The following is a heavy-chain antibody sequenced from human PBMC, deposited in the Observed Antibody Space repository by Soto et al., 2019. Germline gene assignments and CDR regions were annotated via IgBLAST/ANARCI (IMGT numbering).Heavy chain of an antibody. J-gene: IGHJ4*02. CDR3: ARDYSGSRPYFDY. CDR1: GGSISSGGYY. Sequence: SETLSLTCSVSGGSISSGGYYWSWIRQHPGKGLEWIGYIYYSGSTNYNPSLKSRVTISVDTSKNHFSLKLSSVTAADTAVYYCARDYSGSRPYFDYWGQGTLVTSPQ. CDR2: IYYSGST. D-gene: IGHD1-26*01. V-gene: IGHV4-31*03.